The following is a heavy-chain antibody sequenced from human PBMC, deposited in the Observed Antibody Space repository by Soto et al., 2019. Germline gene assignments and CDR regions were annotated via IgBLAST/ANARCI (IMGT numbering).Heavy chain of an antibody. CDR2: IKVYT. J-gene: IGHJ4*02. V-gene: IGHV1-18*01. D-gene: IGHD5-12*01. Sequence: ASVKVSCKASGYTFTTYGISWVRQAPGQGLEWLGWIKVYTHYAQKLQGRVTMTTDTSTSTAYMELRSLRSDDTAVYYCARDKGDMATDTFDYWGQGTLVTGSS. CDR1: GYTFTTYG. CDR3: ARDKGDMATDTFDY.